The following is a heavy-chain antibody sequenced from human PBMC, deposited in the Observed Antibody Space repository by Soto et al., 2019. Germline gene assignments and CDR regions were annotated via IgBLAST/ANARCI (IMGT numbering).Heavy chain of an antibody. J-gene: IGHJ4*02. D-gene: IGHD2-21*02. V-gene: IGHV1-69*06. CDR2: IIPLFGTA. CDR3: ASKAACGGDCYAVDS. CDR1: GGIFSSNT. Sequence: QVYLVQSGAEVKKPGSSVTISCKASGGIFSSNTINWVRQAAAQGLEWMGGIIPLFGTANYAEKFQGRVNITADKSTRKEYMESTSLRSENTVVYFCASKAACGGDCYAVDSWGQGTLVTVSS.